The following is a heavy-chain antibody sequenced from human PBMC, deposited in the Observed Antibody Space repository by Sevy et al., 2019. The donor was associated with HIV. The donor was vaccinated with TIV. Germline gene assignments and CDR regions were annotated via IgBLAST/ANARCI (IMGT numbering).Heavy chain of an antibody. CDR2: ISSDGINH. CDR3: TKESLRGTYIRGDFDH. J-gene: IGHJ4*02. Sequence: GESLKISCSAFGFNFQTFGMHWIRQAPGKGPEWLAVISSDGINHNYAASVKGRFTIYRDNSKSLLLLQMNSLTPNDTAVYFCTKESLRGTYIRGDFDHWGQGTLVTVSS. D-gene: IGHD3-10*02. V-gene: IGHV3-30*18. CDR1: GFNFQTFG.